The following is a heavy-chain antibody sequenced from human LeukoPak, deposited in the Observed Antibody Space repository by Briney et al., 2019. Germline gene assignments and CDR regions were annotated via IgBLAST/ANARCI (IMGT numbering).Heavy chain of an antibody. CDR1: GFTFSSYG. CDR2: ISYDGSNK. Sequence: GGSLRLSCAASGFTFSSYGMHWVRQAPGKGLEWVGVISYDGSNKYYADSVKGRFTISRDNSKNTLYLQMNSLGAEDTAVYYCAKALYSGSRLYYFDYWGQGTLVTVSS. D-gene: IGHD1-26*01. CDR3: AKALYSGSRLYYFDY. V-gene: IGHV3-30*18. J-gene: IGHJ4*02.